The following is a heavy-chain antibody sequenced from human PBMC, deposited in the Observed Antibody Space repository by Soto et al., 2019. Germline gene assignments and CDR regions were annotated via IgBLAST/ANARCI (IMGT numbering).Heavy chain of an antibody. D-gene: IGHD3-3*01. J-gene: IGHJ6*03. V-gene: IGHV3-48*01. CDR1: GFTFSSYS. CDR2: ISSSSSTI. Sequence: GGSLRLSCAASGFTFSSYSMNWVRQAPGKGLEWVSYISSSSSTIYYADSVKGRFTISRDNAKNSLYLQMNSLRAEDTAVYYCARDGGVRMTNTWRYYYYYMDVWGKGTTVTVSS. CDR3: ARDGGVRMTNTWRYYYYYMDV.